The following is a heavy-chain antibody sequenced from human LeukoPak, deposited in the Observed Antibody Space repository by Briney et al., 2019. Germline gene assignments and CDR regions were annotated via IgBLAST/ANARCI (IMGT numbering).Heavy chain of an antibody. V-gene: IGHV4-59*01. CDR1: GGSISSYY. CDR2: IYYSGST. D-gene: IGHD2-15*01. J-gene: IGHJ4*02. Sequence: SETLSLTCTVSGGSISSYYWSWIRQPPGKGLGWIGYIYYSGSTNYNPSLKSRVTISVDTSKNQFSLKLSSVTAADTAVYYCARATRIRGVDYWGQGTLVIVSS. CDR3: ARATRIRGVDY.